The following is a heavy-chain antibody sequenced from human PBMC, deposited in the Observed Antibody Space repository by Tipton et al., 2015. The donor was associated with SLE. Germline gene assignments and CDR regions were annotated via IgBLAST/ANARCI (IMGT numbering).Heavy chain of an antibody. CDR1: GGTFANSG. V-gene: IGHV1-69*13. Sequence: QSGPEVKKPGASVKVSCKASGGTFANSGINWVRQAPGQGLEWMGRIVPIYGRPNYARRFQGRLTISADESTRTAYMELSGLRSEDTALYYCANDRRGWYGNSQPVAFDIWGQGTMVTVSS. D-gene: IGHD2-15*01. J-gene: IGHJ3*02. CDR2: IVPIYGRP. CDR3: ANDRRGWYGNSQPVAFDI.